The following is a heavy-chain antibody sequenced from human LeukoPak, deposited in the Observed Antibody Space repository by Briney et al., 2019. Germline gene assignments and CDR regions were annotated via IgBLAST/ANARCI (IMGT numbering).Heavy chain of an antibody. D-gene: IGHD6-13*01. V-gene: IGHV3-23*01. CDR1: GSTFSRYA. CDR2: ISESDGST. J-gene: IGHJ4*02. Sequence: GGSLRLSCAASGSTFSRYAMSWVRQAPGKGLEWLSAISESDGSTYYADSVKGRFTISRDNSKNTLYLQMNSLRAEDTAVYYCAKRAIAAAGVFAFDYWGQGTLVTVSS. CDR3: AKRAIAAAGVFAFDY.